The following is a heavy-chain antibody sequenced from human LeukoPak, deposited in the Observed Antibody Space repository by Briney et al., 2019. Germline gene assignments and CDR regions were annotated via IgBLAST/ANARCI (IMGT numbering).Heavy chain of an antibody. D-gene: IGHD6-19*01. CDR1: GFTFSSNS. Sequence: GGSLRLSCAASGFTFSSNSMNWVRQAPGKGLEWASSISDISDYIYYADSVKGRFTISRDNGKNSLYLQMTSLRVEDTAVYYCATTLTRDSSGSYGALDYWGQGALVTVSS. CDR2: ISDISDYI. V-gene: IGHV3-21*01. CDR3: ATTLTRDSSGSYGALDY. J-gene: IGHJ4*02.